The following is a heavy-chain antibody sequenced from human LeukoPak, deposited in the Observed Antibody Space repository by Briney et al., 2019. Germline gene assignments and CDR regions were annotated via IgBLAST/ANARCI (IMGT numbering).Heavy chain of an antibody. CDR2: INHSGST. Sequence: SETLSLTCTMSGGSISGYYWSWIRQPPGKGLEWIGEINHSGSTNYNPSLKSRVTISVDTSKNQFSLKLSSVTAADTAMYYCARGGGIAAAGNDYWGQGTLVTVSS. D-gene: IGHD6-13*01. J-gene: IGHJ4*02. CDR3: ARGGGIAAAGNDY. V-gene: IGHV4-34*01. CDR1: GGSISGYY.